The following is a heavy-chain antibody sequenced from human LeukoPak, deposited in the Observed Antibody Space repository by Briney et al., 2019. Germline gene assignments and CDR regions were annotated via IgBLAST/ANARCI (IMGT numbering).Heavy chain of an antibody. D-gene: IGHD3-22*01. J-gene: IGHJ4*02. CDR3: ARGEYYYDSSGTGSFDY. Sequence: SETLSLTCTVSGYSISTGYYWDWIRQPAGKGLEWIGRIYTSGSTNYNPSLKSRVTMSVDTSKNQFSLKLSSVTAADTAVYYCARGEYYYDSSGTGSFDYWGQGTLVTVSS. V-gene: IGHV4-4*07. CDR2: IYTSGST. CDR1: GYSISTGYY.